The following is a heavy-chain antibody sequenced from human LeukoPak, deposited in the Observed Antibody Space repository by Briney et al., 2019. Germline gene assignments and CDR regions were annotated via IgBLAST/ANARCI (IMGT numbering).Heavy chain of an antibody. Sequence: SETLSLTCTVSGSSFSSCDQYWNWIRQSPGKGREWIRSIHASGMLYHNPSLESRVTISIATSKTQFSLHLTSVTAADTAVYFCSRGLDSRKLGYWGQGTLVTVSS. V-gene: IGHV4-31*03. CDR2: IHASGML. J-gene: IGHJ4*02. CDR1: GSSFSSCDQY. D-gene: IGHD3-22*01. CDR3: SRGLDSRKLGY.